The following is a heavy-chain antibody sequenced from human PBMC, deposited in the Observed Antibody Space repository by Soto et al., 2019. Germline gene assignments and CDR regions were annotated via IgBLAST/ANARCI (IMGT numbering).Heavy chain of an antibody. CDR1: GGIFSSYG. V-gene: IGHV1-69*06. D-gene: IGHD2-2*01. J-gene: IGHJ5*02. Sequence: ASVKVSCKASGGIFSSYGISWVRQAPGQGLEWMGGIIPFFGTANYAQKFQARVTITADKSTSTAYMELSSLRSEDTAVYYCARSALPAAINNWFDPWGQGTLVTVSS. CDR2: IIPFFGTA. CDR3: ARSALPAAINNWFDP.